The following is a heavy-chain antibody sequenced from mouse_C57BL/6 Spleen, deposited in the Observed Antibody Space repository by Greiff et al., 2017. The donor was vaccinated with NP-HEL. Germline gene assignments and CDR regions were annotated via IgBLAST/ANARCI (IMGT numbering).Heavy chain of an antibody. Sequence: VQLQQSGPELVKPGASVKISCKASGYAFSSSWMNWVKQRPGKGLEWIGRIYPGDGDTNYNGKFKGKATLTADKSSSTAYMQLSSLTSEDSAVYFCAREGGYYVYFDYWGQGTTLTVSS. D-gene: IGHD2-3*01. CDR1: GYAFSSSW. CDR3: AREGGYYVYFDY. J-gene: IGHJ2*01. CDR2: IYPGDGDT. V-gene: IGHV1-82*01.